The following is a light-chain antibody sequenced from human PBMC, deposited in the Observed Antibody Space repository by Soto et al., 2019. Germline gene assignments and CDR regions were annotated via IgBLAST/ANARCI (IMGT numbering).Light chain of an antibody. Sequence: QSALTQPASVSGSPGQSITISCTGTSSDVGGYNYVSWYQHRPGEAPKLMIYDVTHRPSGVSNRFSGSKSGNTASLTISGLQAEDEADYYCNSYTSSSTLVVFGGGTQLTVL. CDR3: NSYTSSSTLVV. V-gene: IGLV2-14*03. J-gene: IGLJ2*01. CDR1: SSDVGGYNY. CDR2: DVT.